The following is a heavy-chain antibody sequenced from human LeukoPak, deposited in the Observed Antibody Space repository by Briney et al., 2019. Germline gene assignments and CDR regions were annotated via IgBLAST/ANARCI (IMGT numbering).Heavy chain of an antibody. V-gene: IGHV1-69*05. Sequence: SVKVSCKASGGTFSSYAISWVRQAPGQGLEWMGRIIPIFGTANYAQKFQGRVTITTDESTSTAYMELSSLRSEDTAVYYCARERVGANYYYYYYMDVWGKGTTVTVSS. D-gene: IGHD3-3*01. J-gene: IGHJ6*03. CDR3: ARERVGANYYYYYYMDV. CDR1: GGTFSSYA. CDR2: IIPIFGTA.